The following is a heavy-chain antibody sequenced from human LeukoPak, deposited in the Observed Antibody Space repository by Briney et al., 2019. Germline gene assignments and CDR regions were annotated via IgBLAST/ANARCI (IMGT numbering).Heavy chain of an antibody. J-gene: IGHJ5*02. Sequence: ASVKVSCKTSGYSFIRFYIHWVRQAPGQGLEWMGIFNPSSSSTNYAQKFQGRVTMTRDMSTTTVYMELSSLTFDDTAIYYCVRVLDTKRGYSAYDSWGQGTQVTVSS. D-gene: IGHD5-12*01. V-gene: IGHV1-46*01. CDR3: VRVLDTKRGYSAYDS. CDR2: FNPSSSST. CDR1: GYSFIRFY.